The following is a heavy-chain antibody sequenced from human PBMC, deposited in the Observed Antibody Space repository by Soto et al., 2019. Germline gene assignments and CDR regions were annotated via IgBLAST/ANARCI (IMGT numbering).Heavy chain of an antibody. CDR1: GYTFTSYG. D-gene: IGHD3-22*01. Sequence: ASVKVSCKASGYTFTSYGISWVRQAPGQGLEWMGWISAYNGSTNYAQKLQGRVTMTTDTSTGTAYMELRSLRSDDAAVYYCAALAGDSSGYYYVYWGQGTLVTVSS. CDR2: ISAYNGST. J-gene: IGHJ4*02. CDR3: AALAGDSSGYYYVY. V-gene: IGHV1-18*01.